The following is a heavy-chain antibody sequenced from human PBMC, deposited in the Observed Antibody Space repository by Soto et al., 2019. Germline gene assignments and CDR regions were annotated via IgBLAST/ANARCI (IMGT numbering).Heavy chain of an antibody. CDR2: ISAYNGNT. J-gene: IGHJ4*02. V-gene: IGHV1-18*01. CDR3: ARAVEDFWSGYYIGPSYYFDY. D-gene: IGHD3-3*01. CDR1: GYTFTSYG. Sequence: ASVKVSCKASGYTFTSYGISWVRQAPGQGLEWMGWISAYNGNTNYAQKLQGIVTMTTDTSTSTAYMELRSLRSDDTAVYYCARAVEDFWSGYYIGPSYYFDYWGQGTLVTVSS.